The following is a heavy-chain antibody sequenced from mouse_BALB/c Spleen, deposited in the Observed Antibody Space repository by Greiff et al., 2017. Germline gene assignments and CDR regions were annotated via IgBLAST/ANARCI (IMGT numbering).Heavy chain of an antibody. J-gene: IGHJ3*01. CDR1: GYTFTSYW. D-gene: IGHD1-1*01. CDR2: INPSTGYT. V-gene: IGHV1-7*01. CDR3: ARGSYGSSYAWFAY. Sequence: VKLQQSGAELAKPGASVKMSCKASGYTFTSYWMHWVKQRPGQGLEWIGYINPSTGYTEYNQKFKDKATLTADKSSSTAYMQLSSLTSEDSAVYYCARGSYGSSYAWFAYWGQGTLVTVSA.